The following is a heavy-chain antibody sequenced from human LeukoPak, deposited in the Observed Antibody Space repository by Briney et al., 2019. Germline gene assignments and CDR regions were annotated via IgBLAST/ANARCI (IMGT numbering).Heavy chain of an antibody. J-gene: IGHJ6*04. V-gene: IGHV4-61*01. CDR2: IYYSGST. Sequence: SETLSLTCTVSGGSVSSGSYYWSWIRQPPGKGLEWIGYIYYSGSTNYNPSLKSRVTISVDTSKDQFSLKLSSVTAADTAVYYCARDLTYNYGSGSPQRWYYYGMDVWGKGTTVTVSS. CDR1: GGSVSSGSYY. D-gene: IGHD3-10*01. CDR3: ARDLTYNYGSGSPQRWYYYGMDV.